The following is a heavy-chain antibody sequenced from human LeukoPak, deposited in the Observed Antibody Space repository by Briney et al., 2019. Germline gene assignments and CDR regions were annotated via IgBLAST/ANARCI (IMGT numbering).Heavy chain of an antibody. CDR2: IKQDGSEK. J-gene: IGHJ6*02. CDR3: ARAYGSGSGNYYYYYGMDV. Sequence: PGGSLRLSRAASGFTFSSYWMSWVRQAPGKGLEWVANIKQDGSEKYYVDSVKGRFTISRDNAKNSLYLQMNSLRAEDTAVYYCARAYGSGSGNYYYYYGMDVWGQGTTVTVSS. D-gene: IGHD3-10*01. CDR1: GFTFSSYW. V-gene: IGHV3-7*04.